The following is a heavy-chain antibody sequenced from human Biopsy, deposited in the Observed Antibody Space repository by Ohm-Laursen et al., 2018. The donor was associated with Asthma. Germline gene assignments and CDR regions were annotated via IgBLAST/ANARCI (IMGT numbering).Heavy chain of an antibody. D-gene: IGHD2-15*01. CDR3: AGFCSGGNCPDH. V-gene: IGHV4-59*07. CDR2: IHYSGST. Sequence: SDTLSLTCTVSGVSIRSYYWTWIRQPPGKGLEWIGNIHYSGSTYSNPSLKSRVTISADTSKKQISLRLSSVIAADTAVYYCAGFCSGGNCPDHWGQGTLVTVSS. J-gene: IGHJ4*02. CDR1: GVSIRSYY.